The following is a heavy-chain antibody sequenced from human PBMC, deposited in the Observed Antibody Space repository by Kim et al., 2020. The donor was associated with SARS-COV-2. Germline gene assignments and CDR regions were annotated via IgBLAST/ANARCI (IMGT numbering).Heavy chain of an antibody. Sequence: SETLSLTCTVSGGSISSGGYYWSWIRQHPGKGLEWIGYIYYSGSTYYNPSLKSRVTISVDTSKNQFSLKLSSVTAADTAVYYCARAGGYSYGSVDYWGQGTLVTVSS. CDR1: GGSISSGGYY. V-gene: IGHV4-31*03. CDR2: IYYSGST. J-gene: IGHJ4*02. D-gene: IGHD5-18*01. CDR3: ARAGGYSYGSVDY.